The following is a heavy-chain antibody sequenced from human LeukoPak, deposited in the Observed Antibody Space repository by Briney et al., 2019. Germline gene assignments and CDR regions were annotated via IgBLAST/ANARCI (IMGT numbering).Heavy chain of an antibody. CDR1: GFTFDDYA. CDR3: ASSKIGINGSGYCFDY. V-gene: IGHV4-30-2*01. J-gene: IGHJ4*02. Sequence: LRLSCAASGFTFDDYAMHWVRQAPGKGLEWIGYIYHSGSTYYNPSLKSRVTISVDRSKNQFSLKLSSVTAADTAVYYCASSKIGINGSGYCFDYWGQGTLVTVSS. D-gene: IGHD3-22*01. CDR2: IYHSGST.